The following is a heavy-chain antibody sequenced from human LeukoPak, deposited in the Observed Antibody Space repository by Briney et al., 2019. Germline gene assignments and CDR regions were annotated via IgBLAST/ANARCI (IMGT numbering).Heavy chain of an antibody. D-gene: IGHD5-18*01. J-gene: IGHJ6*02. CDR2: INHSGST. CDR3: ARVGRSYTAMGYYYYYGMDV. V-gene: IGHV4-34*01. CDR1: GGSFSGYY. Sequence: SETLSLTCAVYGGSFSGYYWSWIRQPPGKGLEWIGEINHSGSTNYNPSLKSRVTISVDTSKIQFSLKLSSVTAADTAVYYCARVGRSYTAMGYYYYYGMDVWGQGTTVTVSS.